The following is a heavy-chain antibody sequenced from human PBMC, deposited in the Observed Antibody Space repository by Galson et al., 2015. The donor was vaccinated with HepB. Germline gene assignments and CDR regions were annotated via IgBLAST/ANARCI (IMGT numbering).Heavy chain of an antibody. CDR3: ARGGYFDVANYQGLSY. D-gene: IGHD2/OR15-2a*01. Sequence: ETLSLTCAVYGGSFSGYYWSWIRQPPGKGLEWVGEMNHIGITNYNPSLKTRVAISVDTSKNQLSLNLTSVTAADTAVYYCARGGYFDVANYQGLSYWGQGTLVTVSS. CDR2: MNHIGIT. V-gene: IGHV4-34*01. CDR1: GGSFSGYY. J-gene: IGHJ4*02.